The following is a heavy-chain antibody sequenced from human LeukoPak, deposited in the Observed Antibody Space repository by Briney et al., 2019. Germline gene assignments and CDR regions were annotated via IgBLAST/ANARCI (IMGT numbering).Heavy chain of an antibody. V-gene: IGHV3-23*01. D-gene: IGHD1-1*01. CDR3: AKEAYNYKWQWFDP. CDR2: ISGGGGII. CDR1: GFAFSSFA. J-gene: IGHJ5*02. Sequence: QAGGSLRLSCAASGFAFSSFAMGWVRQAPGKGLEWVSSISGGGGIIYYAESVKDRFTTSRDDSKNTLYLQMNSLRVEDTAVYYCAKEAYNYKWQWFDPWGQGTLVTVSS.